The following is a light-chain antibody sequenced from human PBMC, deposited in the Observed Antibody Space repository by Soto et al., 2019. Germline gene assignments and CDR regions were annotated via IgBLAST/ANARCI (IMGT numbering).Light chain of an antibody. J-gene: IGKJ1*01. CDR2: KAS. V-gene: IGKV1-5*03. CDR3: QQYNSYPGT. CDR1: QSISSW. Sequence: IRMTQSHSTLSASVGDRVTITCRASQSISSWLAWYQQKPGKAPKLLIYKASSLESGVPSRFSGSGSGTEFTLTISSLQPDDFATYYCQQYNSYPGTFGQGTKV.